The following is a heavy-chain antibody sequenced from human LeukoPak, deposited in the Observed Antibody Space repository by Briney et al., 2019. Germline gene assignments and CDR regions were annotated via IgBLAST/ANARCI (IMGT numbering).Heavy chain of an antibody. V-gene: IGHV3-21*01. CDR2: ISSSSSYI. J-gene: IGHJ4*02. CDR1: GFTFSSYS. CDR3: ARDLEAY. Sequence: GGSLSPSCAASGFTFSSYSMNWVRQAPGTGLEWVSSISSSSSYIYYADSVKGRFTISRDNAKNSLYLQMNSLRAEDTAVYYCARDLEAYWGQGTLVTVSS.